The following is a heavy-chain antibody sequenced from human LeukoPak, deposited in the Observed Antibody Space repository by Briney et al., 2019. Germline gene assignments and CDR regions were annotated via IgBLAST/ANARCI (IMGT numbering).Heavy chain of an antibody. V-gene: IGHV4-34*01. CDR1: GGSFSGYY. CDR2: INHGGST. CDR3: ESGYGCSSHSCPIDY. Sequence: SETLSLTCAVYGGSFSGYYWSWIRQPPGKGLEWIGEINHGGSTNYNPSLKSRVTISVDTSKNQFSLKLSSVTAADTAVYYCESGYGCSSHSCPIDYWGQGTLVTVSS. J-gene: IGHJ4*02. D-gene: IGHD2-2*01.